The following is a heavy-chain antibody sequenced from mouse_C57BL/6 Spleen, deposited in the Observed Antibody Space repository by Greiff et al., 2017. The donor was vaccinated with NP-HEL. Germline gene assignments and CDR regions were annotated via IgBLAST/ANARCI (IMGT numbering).Heavy chain of an antibody. Sequence: EVKLVESEGGLVQPGSSMKLSCTASGFTFSDYYMAWVRQVPEKGLEWVANINYDGSSTYYLDSLKSRFIISRDNAKNILYLQMSSLKSEDTATYYCARDGAGSFAYWGQGTLVTVSA. J-gene: IGHJ3*01. CDR1: GFTFSDYY. V-gene: IGHV5-16*01. CDR3: ARDGAGSFAY. D-gene: IGHD3-3*01. CDR2: INYDGSST.